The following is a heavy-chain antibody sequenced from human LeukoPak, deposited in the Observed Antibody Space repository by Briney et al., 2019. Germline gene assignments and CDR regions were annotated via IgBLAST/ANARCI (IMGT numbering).Heavy chain of an antibody. CDR1: GYTFTGYY. D-gene: IGHD3-9*01. J-gene: IGHJ6*03. V-gene: IGHV1-18*04. CDR2: ISAYNGNT. Sequence: ASVKVSCKASGYTFTGYYMHWVRQAPGQGLEWMGWISAYNGNTNYAQKLQGRVTMTTDTSTSTAYMELRSLRSDDTAVYYCARGGGGYYDILTGYFGGDYYYYMDVWGKGTTVTVSS. CDR3: ARGGGGYYDILTGYFGGDYYYYMDV.